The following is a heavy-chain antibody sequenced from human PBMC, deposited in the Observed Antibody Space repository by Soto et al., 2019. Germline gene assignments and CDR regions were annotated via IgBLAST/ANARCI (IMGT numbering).Heavy chain of an antibody. V-gene: IGHV3-53*01. Sequence: EVQLVESGGGLIQPGGSLRLSCAASGFTVSSNYMSWVRQAPGKGLEWVSVIYSGGSTYYADSVKGRFTISRDNSKNTLDLQMKSLRAQDPGVYYWARERLGGRPPAYGMDGWGQGTTVTVSS. J-gene: IGHJ6*02. D-gene: IGHD1-26*01. CDR3: ARERLGGRPPAYGMDG. CDR2: IYSGGST. CDR1: GFTVSSNY.